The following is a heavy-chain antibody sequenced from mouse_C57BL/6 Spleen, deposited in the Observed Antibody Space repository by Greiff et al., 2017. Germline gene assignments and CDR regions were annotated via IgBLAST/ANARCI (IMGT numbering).Heavy chain of an antibody. V-gene: IGHV14-2*01. D-gene: IGHD1-1*01. CDR2: IDPEDGET. J-gene: IGHJ4*01. CDR1: GFNIKDYY. CDR3: ARSYYYGSSLGYYAMDY. Sequence: VQLQQSGAELVKPGASVKLSCTASGFNIKDYYMHWVKQRPEQGLEWIGRIDPEDGETKYAPKFQGKATITAATSSNTAYLQLSSLTSEDTAVYYCARSYYYGSSLGYYAMDYWGQGTSVTVSS.